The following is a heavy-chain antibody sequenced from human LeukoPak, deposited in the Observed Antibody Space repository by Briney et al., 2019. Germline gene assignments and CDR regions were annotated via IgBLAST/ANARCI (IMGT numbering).Heavy chain of an antibody. D-gene: IGHD3-10*01. CDR3: AKDRSNYGSGSSIDY. CDR1: GFTFSSYG. J-gene: IGHJ4*02. CDR2: IRYDGSNK. Sequence: GGSLRLSCAASGFTFSSYGMHWDRQAPGKGLEWVAFIRYDGSNKYYADSVKGRFTISRDNSKNTLYLQMNSLRAEDTAVYYCAKDRSNYGSGSSIDYWGQGTLVTVSS. V-gene: IGHV3-30*02.